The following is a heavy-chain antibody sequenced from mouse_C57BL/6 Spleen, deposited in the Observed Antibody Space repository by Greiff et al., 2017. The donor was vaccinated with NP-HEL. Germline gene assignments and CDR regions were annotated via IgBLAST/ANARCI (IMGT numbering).Heavy chain of an antibody. D-gene: IGHD1-1*01. CDR2: ISDGGSYT. J-gene: IGHJ1*03. CDR1: GFTFSSYA. Sequence: EVHLVESGGGLVKPGGSLKLSCAASGFTFSSYAMSWVRQTPEKRLEWVATISDGGSYTYYPDNVKGRFTISRVNAKNNLYLQMSHLKSEDTAMYYCARDRDYYGSSYWYFDVWGTGTTVTVSS. CDR3: ARDRDYYGSSYWYFDV. V-gene: IGHV5-4*01.